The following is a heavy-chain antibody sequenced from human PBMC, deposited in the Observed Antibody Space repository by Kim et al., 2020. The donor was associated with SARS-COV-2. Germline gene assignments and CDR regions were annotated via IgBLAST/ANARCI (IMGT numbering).Heavy chain of an antibody. CDR3: ARDFEDDVGGRDRQHDY. J-gene: IGHJ4*01. CDR2: IRQDGNEK. CDR1: GFTFSGYW. V-gene: IGHV3-7*01. Sequence: GGSLRLSCAASGFTFSGYWMSWVRQAPGKGLEWVANIRQDGNEKYHVDSVKGRFTITRDNAKSSLYLQMNSLGAEDTAVYYCARDFEDDVGGRDRQHDY. D-gene: IGHD3-16*02.